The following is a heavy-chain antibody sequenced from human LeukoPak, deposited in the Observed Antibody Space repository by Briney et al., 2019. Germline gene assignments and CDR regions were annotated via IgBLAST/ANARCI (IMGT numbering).Heavy chain of an antibody. Sequence: PSETLSLTCTVSGGSISGYYWSWIRQPPGKGLEWVGYISYSGSTNYSPSLKSRVTISVDTSKNQFSLKLSSVTAADTAVYYCARAPPYCSGGSCFTFDIWGQGTMVTVSS. CDR1: GGSISGYY. CDR3: ARAPPYCSGGSCFTFDI. CDR2: ISYSGST. D-gene: IGHD2-15*01. J-gene: IGHJ3*02. V-gene: IGHV4-59*01.